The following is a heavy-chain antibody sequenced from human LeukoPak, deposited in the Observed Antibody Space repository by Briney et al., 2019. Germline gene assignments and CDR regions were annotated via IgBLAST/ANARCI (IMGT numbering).Heavy chain of an antibody. CDR2: IYYSGST. J-gene: IGHJ4*02. CDR3: ARDALGYCSGGSCYSLGY. V-gene: IGHV4-31*03. D-gene: IGHD2-15*01. Sequence: SQTLSLTCTVSGGSISSGGYYWSWIRQHPGKGLEWIGYIYYSGSTYYNPSLKSRVTISVDTSKNQFSLKLSSVTAADTAVYYCARDALGYCSGGSCYSLGYWGQGTLVTVSS. CDR1: GGSISSGGYY.